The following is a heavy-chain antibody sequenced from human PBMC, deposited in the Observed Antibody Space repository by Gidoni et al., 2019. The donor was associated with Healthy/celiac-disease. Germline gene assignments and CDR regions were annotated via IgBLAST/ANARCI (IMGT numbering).Heavy chain of an antibody. D-gene: IGHD6-13*01. V-gene: IGHV1-46*01. CDR3: ARDPVRIAAAGTSLPNLFNWFDP. CDR1: GYTFTSYY. J-gene: IGHJ5*02. Sequence: QVQLVQSGAEVKKPGASVKVSCKASGYTFTSYYMHWVRQAPGQGLEWMGIINPSGGSTSYAQKFQGRVTMTRDTSTSTVYMELSSLRSEDTAVYYCARDPVRIAAAGTSLPNLFNWFDPWGQGTLVTVSS. CDR2: INPSGGST.